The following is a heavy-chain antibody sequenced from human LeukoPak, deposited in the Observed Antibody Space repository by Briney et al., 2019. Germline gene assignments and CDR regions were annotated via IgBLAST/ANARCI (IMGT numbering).Heavy chain of an antibody. Sequence: GGSLRLSCAALGFTVSSYAMGWVRQAPGKGLEWVSAIGGGGTLYYADSVKGRFSISRDISKNTLLLQMNSLRAEDTAVYYCARRRYDWGGDFANWGQGTLVTVSS. J-gene: IGHJ4*02. CDR3: ARRRYDWGGDFAN. CDR2: IGGGGTL. V-gene: IGHV3-23*01. CDR1: GFTVSSYA. D-gene: IGHD3-16*01.